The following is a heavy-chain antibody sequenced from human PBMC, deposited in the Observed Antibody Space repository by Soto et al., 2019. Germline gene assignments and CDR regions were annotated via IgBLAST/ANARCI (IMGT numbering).Heavy chain of an antibody. CDR1: GYSFTSYW. D-gene: IGHD5-18*01. CDR3: ARGPYGYTAMGSYCCIDV. V-gene: IGHV5-51*01. Sequence: PGESLKISCKCSGYSFTSYWIGWVRQMPGKGLEWMGIIYPGDSDTRYSPSFQGQVTISADKSISTAYLQWSSLKASDTAMYYCARGPYGYTAMGSYCCIDVCCQGPTLTGSS. CDR2: IYPGDSDT. J-gene: IGHJ6*02.